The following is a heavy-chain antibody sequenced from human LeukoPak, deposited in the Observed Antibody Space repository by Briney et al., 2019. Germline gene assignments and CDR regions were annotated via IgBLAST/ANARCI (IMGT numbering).Heavy chain of an antibody. J-gene: IGHJ4*02. D-gene: IGHD6-19*01. Sequence: AETLSLTCTVSGVSIRNYYWSWIRQPAGKGLEWIGRIYTSGSTNYNPSLKSRVTMSVDTSKNQFSLRLSSVTAADTAVYYCARGPQSSGWYGLDYWGQGTLVTVSS. CDR3: ARGPQSSGWYGLDY. CDR2: IYTSGST. V-gene: IGHV4-4*07. CDR1: GVSIRNYY.